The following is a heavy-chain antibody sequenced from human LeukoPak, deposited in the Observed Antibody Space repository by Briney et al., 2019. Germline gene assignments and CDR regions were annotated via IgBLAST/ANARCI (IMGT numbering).Heavy chain of an antibody. CDR2: MNPNSGNT. CDR1: GYTFTSYD. D-gene: IGHD4-17*01. J-gene: IGHJ4*02. V-gene: IGHV1-8*01. CDR3: ARGRTVTTSDIDY. Sequence: GASVKVSCKASGYTFTSYDINWVRQATGQGLEWMGWMNPNSGNTGYARKFQGRVTMTRNTSISTAYMELSSLRSEDTAVYYCARGRTVTTSDIDYWGQGTLVTVSS.